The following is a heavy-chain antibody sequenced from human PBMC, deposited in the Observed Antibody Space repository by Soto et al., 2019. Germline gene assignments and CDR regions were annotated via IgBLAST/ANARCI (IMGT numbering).Heavy chain of an antibody. J-gene: IGHJ3*02. D-gene: IGHD3-22*01. Sequence: EVQLLESGGGLVQPGGSLRLSCAASGFTFSNHAMSWVRQAPGKGLEWVSAVSSSDGTTYYADSVKGRFTTSRDNSKNTLYLQMNSLRAEDTAVYYCAKEDYYERSGYYYDAFDTWGQGTMVTVSS. V-gene: IGHV3-23*01. CDR1: GFTFSNHA. CDR2: VSSSDGTT. CDR3: AKEDYYERSGYYYDAFDT.